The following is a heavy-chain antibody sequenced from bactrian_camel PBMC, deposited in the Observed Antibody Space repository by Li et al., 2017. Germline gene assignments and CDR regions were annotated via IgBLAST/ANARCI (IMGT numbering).Heavy chain of an antibody. D-gene: IGHD3*01. Sequence: HVQLVESGGGSVQAGGSLRLSCQASGFSFDDSDMAWYRQAPGDVCELVSTINRQQKTYYANSVKGRFTISKDDAKKMVYLQMSSLKPEDTAMYYCAAGGYCSRYQYDYLYWGHGTQVTVS. V-gene: IGHV3S55*01. J-gene: IGHJ4*01. CDR1: GFSFDDSD. CDR2: INRQQKT. CDR3: AAGGYCSRYQYDYLY.